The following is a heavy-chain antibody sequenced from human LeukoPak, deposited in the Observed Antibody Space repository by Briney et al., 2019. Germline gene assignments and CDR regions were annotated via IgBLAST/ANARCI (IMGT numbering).Heavy chain of an antibody. CDR1: GGSISSSSYY. D-gene: IGHD6-13*01. CDR3: ARNLIPEQLVLNF. CDR2: IYYTGST. Sequence: HSETLSLTCTVSGGSISSSSYYWGWIRQPPGKGLEWIGSIYYTGSTNYNPSLRSRVTMSVDTSKNQFSLNLRSVTPEDTAVYYCARNLIPEQLVLNFWGQGTLVTVSS. J-gene: IGHJ4*02. V-gene: IGHV4-39*07.